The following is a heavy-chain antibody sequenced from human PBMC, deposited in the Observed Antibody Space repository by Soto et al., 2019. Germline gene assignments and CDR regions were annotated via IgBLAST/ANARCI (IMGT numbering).Heavy chain of an antibody. CDR1: GFAFNNYG. CDR3: AREDSIIIPAVSDV. CDR2: ISKSGCT. J-gene: IGHJ6*02. V-gene: IGHV3-21*01. D-gene: IGHD3-22*01. Sequence: GVSLRLSCTVSGFAFNNYGINWVRQAPGKGLEWVSSISKSGCTYYSDSVKGRFAISRDKAKSSVSLQMTTLKVEDTAVYYCAREDSIIIPAVSDVWGQGTTVTVSS.